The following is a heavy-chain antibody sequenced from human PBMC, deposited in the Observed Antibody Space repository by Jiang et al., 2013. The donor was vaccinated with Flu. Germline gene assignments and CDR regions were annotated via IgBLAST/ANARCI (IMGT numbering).Heavy chain of an antibody. CDR2: IYYRGST. J-gene: IGHJ4*02. Sequence: KGLECIGYIYYRGSTHYNPSLKSRVTISVDSSKNQFSLKLSSVTAADTAVYYCARLLSNTVVTQPYYFDYWGQGTLVTVSS. V-gene: IGHV4-59*08. CDR3: ARLLSNTVVTQPYYFDY. D-gene: IGHD2-21*02.